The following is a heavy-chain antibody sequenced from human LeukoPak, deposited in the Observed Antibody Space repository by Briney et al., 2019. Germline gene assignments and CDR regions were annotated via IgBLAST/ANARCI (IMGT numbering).Heavy chain of an antibody. D-gene: IGHD6-13*01. V-gene: IGHV3-30*02. J-gene: IGHJ4*02. CDR1: GLTFSSYA. CDR3: VKERGYRSTWRLEY. CDR2: IRYNGNNE. Sequence: GGSLRLSCAASGLTFSSYAMHWVRQAPGKGPEWVAFIRYNGNNENYADSVKGRFTISRDNSKNTLYLQMSSLKIEDTAVYYCVKERGYRSTWRLEYWGQGTLVTVSS.